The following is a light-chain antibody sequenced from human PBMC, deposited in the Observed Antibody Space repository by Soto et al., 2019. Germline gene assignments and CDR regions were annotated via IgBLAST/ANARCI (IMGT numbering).Light chain of an antibody. CDR3: SSYTTSCTLV. V-gene: IGLV2-14*01. Sequence: QSVLTQPASVSGSPGQSITISCTGTSSDVGGYNYVSWYQQDPGKAPKPIIYEVSNRPSGVSNRFSGSKSGNTASLTISGLQAEDEADYYCSSYTTSCTLVFGGGTKLTVL. CDR1: SSDVGGYNY. J-gene: IGLJ3*02. CDR2: EVS.